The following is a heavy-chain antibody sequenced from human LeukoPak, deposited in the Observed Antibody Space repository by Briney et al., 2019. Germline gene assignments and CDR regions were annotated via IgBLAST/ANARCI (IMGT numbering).Heavy chain of an antibody. CDR1: GFTFSSYG. CDR2: ISSSSSTI. Sequence: GGSLRLSCAASGFTFSSYGMTWVRQAPGRGLEWVSYISSSSSTIYYADSVKGRFTISRDNAKNSLYLQMNSLRAEDTAVYYCARAAPGYSYGIYYFDYWGQGTLVTVSS. CDR3: ARAAPGYSYGIYYFDY. V-gene: IGHV3-48*04. J-gene: IGHJ4*02. D-gene: IGHD5-18*01.